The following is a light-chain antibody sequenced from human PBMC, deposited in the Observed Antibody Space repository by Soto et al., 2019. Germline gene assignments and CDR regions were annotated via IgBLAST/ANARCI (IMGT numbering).Light chain of an antibody. V-gene: IGLV1-44*01. CDR2: SNN. CDR3: VAWDDSLNGYVV. J-gene: IGLJ2*01. CDR1: SSNIGSNT. Sequence: QSVLTQPPSGSGTPGQRVTISCSGSSSNIGSNTVNWYQQLPGTAPKLVIYSNNQRPSGVPDRFSGSKSGTSASLAISGLQSEDEADYYCVAWDDSLNGYVVFGGGTKDTVL.